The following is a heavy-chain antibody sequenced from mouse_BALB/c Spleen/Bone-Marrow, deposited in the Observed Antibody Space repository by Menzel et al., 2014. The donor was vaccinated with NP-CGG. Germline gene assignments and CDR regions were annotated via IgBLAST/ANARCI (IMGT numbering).Heavy chain of an antibody. V-gene: IGHV4-1*02. D-gene: IGHD1-2*01. Sequence: EVKVEESGGGLVQPGGSLKLSCAASGFDFSRYWMSWVRQAPGKGLEWIGEINPDSSTINYTPSLKDKFIISRDNAKNTLYLQMRKVRSEDTALYYRARQGYYGYSDYWGQGSTLTVSS. CDR1: GFDFSRYW. J-gene: IGHJ2*01. CDR2: INPDSSTI. CDR3: ARQGYYGYSDY.